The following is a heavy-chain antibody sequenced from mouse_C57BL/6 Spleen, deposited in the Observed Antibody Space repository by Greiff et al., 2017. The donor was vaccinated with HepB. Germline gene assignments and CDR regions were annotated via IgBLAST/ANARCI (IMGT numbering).Heavy chain of an antibody. V-gene: IGHV1-18*01. CDR1: GYTFTDYN. Sequence: EVQLQQSGPELVKPGASVKIPCKASGYTFTDYNMDWVKQSHGKSLEWIGDINPNNGGTIYNQKFKGKATLTVDKSSTTAYMELLSLTSEDTAVYYCASLSNWEPFAYWGQGTLVTVSA. CDR3: ASLSNWEPFAY. CDR2: INPNNGGT. D-gene: IGHD4-1*01. J-gene: IGHJ3*01.